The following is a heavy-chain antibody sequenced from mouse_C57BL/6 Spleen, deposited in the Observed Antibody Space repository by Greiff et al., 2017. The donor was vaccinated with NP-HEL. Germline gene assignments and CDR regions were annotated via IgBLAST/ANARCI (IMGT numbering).Heavy chain of an antibody. D-gene: IGHD2-4*01. CDR3: TVDDYDGKAWFAY. Sequence: EVKLEESGGGLVQPGGSMKLSCVASGFTFSNYWMNWVRQSPEKGLEWVAQIRLKSDNYATHYAESVKGRFTISRDDSTSSVYLQMNNLSAEYTGIYYYTVDDYDGKAWFAYWGQGTLVTVSA. CDR2: IRLKSDNYAT. J-gene: IGHJ3*01. V-gene: IGHV6-3*01. CDR1: GFTFSNYW.